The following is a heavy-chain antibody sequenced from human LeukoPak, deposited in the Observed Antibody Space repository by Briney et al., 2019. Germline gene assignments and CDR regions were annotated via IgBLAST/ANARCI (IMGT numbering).Heavy chain of an antibody. CDR3: ARHSSGRYYYFDY. D-gene: IGHD6-19*01. J-gene: IGHJ4*02. CDR1: GGSISSSSYY. V-gene: IGHV4-39*01. CDR2: IYYSGST. Sequence: PSETLSLTCTVSGGSISSSSYYWGWIRQPPGKGLEWIGRIYYSGSTYYNPSLKSRVTISVDTSKNQFSLKLSPVTAADTAVYYCARHSSGRYYYFDYWGQGTLVTVSS.